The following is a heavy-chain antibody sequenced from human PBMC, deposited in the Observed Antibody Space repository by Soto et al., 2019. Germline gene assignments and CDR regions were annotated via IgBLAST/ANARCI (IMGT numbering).Heavy chain of an antibody. CDR2: ISSSSSYI. Sequence: GGSLRLSCAASRFTFSRYAMSCVRQAPGKGLEWVSSISSSSSYIYYADSVKGRFTISRDNAKNSLYLQMNSLRAEDTAVYYCASHPRDSSGYWYYFDYWGQGTLVTVSS. V-gene: IGHV3-21*01. J-gene: IGHJ4*02. CDR1: RFTFSRYA. CDR3: ASHPRDSSGYWYYFDY. D-gene: IGHD3-22*01.